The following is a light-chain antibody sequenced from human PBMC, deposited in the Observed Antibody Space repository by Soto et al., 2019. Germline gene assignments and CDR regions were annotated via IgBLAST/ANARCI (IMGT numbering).Light chain of an antibody. J-gene: IGKJ1*01. V-gene: IGKV1-5*01. CDR1: QSVGIW. Sequence: DIQLTQSPPALSASVGDRVAITCRASQSVGIWLAWYQHKPGKAPKVFVYGASSLETGVPSRFGGSGSATEFTLVINGLQADDSATYYCQQYFAYPLTFAQGTKVEVK. CDR3: QQYFAYPLT. CDR2: GAS.